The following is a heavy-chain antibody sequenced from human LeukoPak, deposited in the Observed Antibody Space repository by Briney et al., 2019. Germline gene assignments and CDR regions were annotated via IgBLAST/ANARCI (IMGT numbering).Heavy chain of an antibody. CDR2: IYTSGST. CDR3: ARGPLWSGSQADYYYYMDV. CDR1: GGSISSGSYY. J-gene: IGHJ6*03. Sequence: SETLSLTCTVSGGSISSGSYYWSWIRQPAGKGLEWIGRIYTSGSTNYNPSLKSRVTISVDTSKNQFSLKLSFVTAADTAVYYCARGPLWSGSQADYYYYMDVWGKGTTVTVSS. D-gene: IGHD3-3*01. V-gene: IGHV4-61*02.